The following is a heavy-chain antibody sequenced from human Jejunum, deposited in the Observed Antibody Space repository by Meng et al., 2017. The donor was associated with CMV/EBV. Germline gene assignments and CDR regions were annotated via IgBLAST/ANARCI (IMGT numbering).Heavy chain of an antibody. Sequence: GFTFSRFWMNWVRQVPGKGLEWVASIKEDGSDKYYVDSVKGRFTISRDNTKNSLYLQMDNLRAADTAVYYCASEDCNAGICYPFDYWGQGTLVTVSS. J-gene: IGHJ4*02. D-gene: IGHD2-15*01. V-gene: IGHV3-7*01. CDR3: ASEDCNAGICYPFDY. CDR2: IKEDGSDK. CDR1: GFTFSRFW.